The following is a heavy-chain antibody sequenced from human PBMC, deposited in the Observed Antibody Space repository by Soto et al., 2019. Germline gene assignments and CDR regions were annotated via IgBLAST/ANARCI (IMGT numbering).Heavy chain of an antibody. V-gene: IGHV3-23*01. Sequence: EVQLLESGGGLVQPGGSRRLSCAASGFTFSIYAMTWVRQAPGKGLEWVSTTGATGRTTYYSDSVKGRFTVSRDNSKNTLDLQMSNLRAEDTAVYYCATVHNTSRSFDYWGQGTLVTVSS. CDR2: TGATGRTT. CDR3: ATVHNTSRSFDY. J-gene: IGHJ4*02. D-gene: IGHD1-20*01. CDR1: GFTFSIYA.